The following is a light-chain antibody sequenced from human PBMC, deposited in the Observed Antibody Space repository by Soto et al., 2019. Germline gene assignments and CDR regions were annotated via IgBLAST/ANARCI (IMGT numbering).Light chain of an antibody. CDR1: QSVSCTY. J-gene: IGKJ2*01. Sequence: EIVLTQSPGTLSLSPGERATLSCRASQSVSCTYLAWYQQKPGQTPRLLIYGASSRATGIPDRFSGSGSGTDVTLTISRLEPEDFAVYYCQQYGTPPYTFGQGTKLEIK. CDR2: GAS. V-gene: IGKV3-20*01. CDR3: QQYGTPPYT.